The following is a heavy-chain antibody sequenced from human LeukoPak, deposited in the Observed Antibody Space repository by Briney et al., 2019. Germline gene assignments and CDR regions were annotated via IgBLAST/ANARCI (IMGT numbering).Heavy chain of an antibody. CDR1: AFTLSDFI. CDR2: IRSKANNYAT. CDR3: SAGPSGWTEFFRH. J-gene: IGHJ1*01. V-gene: IGHV3-73*01. D-gene: IGHD6-19*01. Sequence: GGSLRLSCAAPAFTLSDFIIHWVRQASGKGLEWVARIRSKANNYATEYGASVKGRFTISRDDAKNTAYLQMNSLKTEDTAIYYCSAGPSGWTEFFRHWGQGTLVTVSS.